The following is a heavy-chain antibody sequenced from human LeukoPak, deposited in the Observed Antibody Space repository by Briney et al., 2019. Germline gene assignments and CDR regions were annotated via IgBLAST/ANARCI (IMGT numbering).Heavy chain of an antibody. D-gene: IGHD3-16*01. Sequence: GGSLRLSCAASGFTFSDYYMSWIRQAPGKGLEWVSYISSSGSTIYYADSVKGRFTISRDNAKNSLYLQMNSLRAEDTAVYYCARDLYDYVWGSPIISYWGQGTLVTVSS. J-gene: IGHJ4*02. CDR3: ARDLYDYVWGSPIISY. CDR2: ISSSGSTI. V-gene: IGHV3-11*04. CDR1: GFTFSDYY.